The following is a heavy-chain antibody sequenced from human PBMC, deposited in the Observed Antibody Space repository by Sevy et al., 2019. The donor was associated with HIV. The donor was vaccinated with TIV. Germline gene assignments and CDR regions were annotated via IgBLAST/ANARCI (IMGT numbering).Heavy chain of an antibody. D-gene: IGHD6-19*01. V-gene: IGHV3-30*18. J-gene: IGHJ4*02. CDR2: ISYDGSNK. CDR1: GFTFSSYG. Sequence: GGSLRLSCAASGFTFSSYGMHWVRKAPGKGLEWVAVISYDGSNKYYADSVKGRFTISRDNSKNTLYLQMNSLRAEDTAVYYCAKTSGYSSGWCHYWGQGTLVTVSS. CDR3: AKTSGYSSGWCHY.